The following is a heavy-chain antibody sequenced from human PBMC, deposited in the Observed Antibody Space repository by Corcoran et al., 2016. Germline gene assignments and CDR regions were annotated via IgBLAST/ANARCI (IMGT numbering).Heavy chain of an antibody. J-gene: IGHJ5*02. CDR1: GGTFSSYA. V-gene: IGHV1-69*01. D-gene: IGHD1-26*01. CDR3: ARQVGATVPAPRGWFDP. CDR2: IIPIFGTA. Sequence: QVQLVQSGAEVKKPGSSVKVSCKASGGTFSSYAISWVRQAPGQGLEWMGGIIPIFGTANYAQKFQGRVTITADESTSTAYMELSSLRSEDTAGYYCARQVGATVPAPRGWFDPWGQGTLVTVSS.